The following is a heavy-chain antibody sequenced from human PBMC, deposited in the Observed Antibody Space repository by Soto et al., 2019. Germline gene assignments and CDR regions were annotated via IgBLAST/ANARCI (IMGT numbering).Heavy chain of an antibody. D-gene: IGHD3-22*01. CDR1: GFIFNNYG. V-gene: IGHV3-33*01. Sequence: QVQLVESGGGVVQPGRSLRLSCVVSGFIFNNYGMHWVRQAPGKGLEWVAVVWYDGSTKFYTDSVKGRFTISRDNSKNTMYLETNSLRAEDTAVYYCARGDSRGTFFDSWGQGTLVTVSS. CDR3: ARGDSRGTFFDS. J-gene: IGHJ4*02. CDR2: VWYDGSTK.